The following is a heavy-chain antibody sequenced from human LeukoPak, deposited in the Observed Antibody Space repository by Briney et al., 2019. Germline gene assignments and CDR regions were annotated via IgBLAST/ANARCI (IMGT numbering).Heavy chain of an antibody. CDR3: ARVLSSGYYLKSQSYWYFDL. D-gene: IGHD3-22*01. J-gene: IGHJ2*01. CDR1: GGSISSGGYY. CDR2: IYYSGST. V-gene: IGHV4-61*08. Sequence: SETLSLTCSVSGGSISSGGYYWSWIRQPPGKGLEWIGYIYYSGSTIYNPSLKSRVTISVDTSKNQFSLKLSSVTAADTAVYYCARVLSSGYYLKSQSYWYFDLWGRGTLVTVSS.